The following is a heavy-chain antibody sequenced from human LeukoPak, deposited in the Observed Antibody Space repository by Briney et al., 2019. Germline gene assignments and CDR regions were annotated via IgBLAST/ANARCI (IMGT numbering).Heavy chain of an antibody. CDR2: IYYSGNT. D-gene: IGHD2-8*02. Sequence: SETLSLTCDVSGGSISHNCWNWIRQPPGKALEWIGYIYYSGNTNYNPSLQSRVTMSVDTSKNQFSLRLSSVTAADTAVYYCARGYDIYCTGMRCYCAFDLWGRGTTVIVSS. V-gene: IGHV4-59*12. CDR1: GGSISHNC. CDR3: ARGYDIYCTGMRCYCAFDL. J-gene: IGHJ3*01.